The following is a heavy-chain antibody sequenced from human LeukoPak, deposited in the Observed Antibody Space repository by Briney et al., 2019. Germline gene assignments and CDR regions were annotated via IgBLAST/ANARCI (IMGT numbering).Heavy chain of an antibody. D-gene: IGHD3-10*01. CDR3: ASSMVRGVKPTIYFDY. V-gene: IGHV4-30-4*08. Sequence: SETLSLTCTVSGGSISSGGYYWSWIRQHPGKGLEWIGYIYYSGSTYYNPSLKSRVTISVDTSKNQFSLKLSSVTAADTAVYYCASSMVRGVKPTIYFDYWGREPWSPSPQ. CDR1: GGSISSGGYY. J-gene: IGHJ4*02. CDR2: IYYSGST.